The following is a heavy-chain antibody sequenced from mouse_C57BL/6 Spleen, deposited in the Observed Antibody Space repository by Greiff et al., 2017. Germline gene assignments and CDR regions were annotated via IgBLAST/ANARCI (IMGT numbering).Heavy chain of an antibody. D-gene: IGHD2-4*01. CDR1: GYPFTDYY. Sequence: QVQLQQSGAELVKPGASGKISCKASGYPFTDYYINWVKQRPGQGLEWIGKFGPGSGSTYYNERFKGKATLTADKSSSTAYMQLSSLTSEDSAVYCCAKYDYDDYAMDYWGQGTSVTVSS. CDR2: FGPGSGST. V-gene: IGHV1-77*01. J-gene: IGHJ4*01. CDR3: AKYDYDDYAMDY.